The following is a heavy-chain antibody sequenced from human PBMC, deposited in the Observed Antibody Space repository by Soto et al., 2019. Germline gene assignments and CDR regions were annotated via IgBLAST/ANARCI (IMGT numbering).Heavy chain of an antibody. J-gene: IGHJ4*02. V-gene: IGHV1-8*01. CDR1: GYTFNSYY. CDR2: MNPNSGNT. CDR3: ATARYCSGGSCYSVY. Sequence: ASVKVSSKASGYTFNSYYINWVQHANGQGLEWMGWMNPNSGNTGYAQKFQGRVTMTRNTSISTAYMELSSLRSEDTAVYYCATARYCSGGSCYSVYWGQGTLDTVSS. D-gene: IGHD2-15*01.